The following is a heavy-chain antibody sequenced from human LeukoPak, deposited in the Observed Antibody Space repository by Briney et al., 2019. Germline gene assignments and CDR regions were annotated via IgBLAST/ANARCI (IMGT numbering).Heavy chain of an antibody. J-gene: IGHJ5*02. CDR2: ISGSGGST. V-gene: IGHV3-23*01. D-gene: IGHD4-17*01. CDR3: MRSDYGGLVDP. Sequence: GGSLRLSCAASGFPLRTYVMTWVRHAAGKGLEWVSTISGSGGSTYYADCVKGRFTISRDNSKNTLYLEMNSLRVDDTATYFCMRSDYGGLVDPWGQGTLITVSS. CDR1: GFPLRTYV.